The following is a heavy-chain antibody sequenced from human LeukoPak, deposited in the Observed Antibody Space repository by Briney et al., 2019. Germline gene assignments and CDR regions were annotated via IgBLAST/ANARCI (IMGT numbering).Heavy chain of an antibody. CDR2: INHSGSA. V-gene: IGHV4-34*01. D-gene: IGHD1-26*01. CDR3: ASVLSGSPSY. CDR1: GGSFSGYY. J-gene: IGHJ4*02. Sequence: PSETLSLTCAVYGGSFSGYYWSWIRQPPGKGLEWIGEINHSGSANYNPSLKSRFTISVDTSKNQFSLKLSSVTAADTAVYYCASVLSGSPSYWGQGTLVTVSS.